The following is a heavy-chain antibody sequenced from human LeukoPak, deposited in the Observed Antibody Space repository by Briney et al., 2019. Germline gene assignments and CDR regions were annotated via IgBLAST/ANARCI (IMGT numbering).Heavy chain of an antibody. CDR2: IIPIFCTA. J-gene: IGHJ6*03. CDR1: GGTFSSYA. Sequence: SVKVSCKASGGTFSSYAISWVRQAPGQGLEWMGGIIPIFCTANYAQKFQGRVTITTDESTSTAYMELSSLRSEDTAVYYCARGRYCSGGSCYSKDTTYYYYYMDVWGKGTTVTVSS. D-gene: IGHD2-15*01. CDR3: ARGRYCSGGSCYSKDTTYYYYYMDV. V-gene: IGHV1-69*05.